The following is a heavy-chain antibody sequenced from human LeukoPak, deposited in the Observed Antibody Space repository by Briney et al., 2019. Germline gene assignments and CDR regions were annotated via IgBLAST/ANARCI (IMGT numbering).Heavy chain of an antibody. Sequence: ASVKVSCKASGYTFTSYAMNWVRQAPGQGLEWMGWINTNTGNPTYAQGFTGRFVFSLDTSVSTAYLQISSLKAEDTAVYYCASQAYSSSWYRSVGWFDPWGQGTLVTVSS. CDR2: INTNTGNP. D-gene: IGHD6-13*01. CDR1: GYTFTSYA. J-gene: IGHJ5*02. CDR3: ASQAYSSSWYRSVGWFDP. V-gene: IGHV7-4-1*02.